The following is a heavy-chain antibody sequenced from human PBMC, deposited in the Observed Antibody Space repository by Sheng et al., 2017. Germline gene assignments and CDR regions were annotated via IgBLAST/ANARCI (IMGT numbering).Heavy chain of an antibody. V-gene: IGHV1-69*04. Sequence: QVQLVQSGAEVKKPGSSVKVSCKASGGTFSSYAISWVRQAPGQGLEWMGGIIPILGIANYAQKFQGRVTITADKSTSTAYMELSSLRSEDTAVYYCARDYRPADIVVVPANGDAFDIWGQGTMVTVSS. D-gene: IGHD2-2*01. J-gene: IGHJ3*02. CDR3: ARDYRPADIVVVPANGDAFDI. CDR1: GGTFSSYA. CDR2: IIPILGIA.